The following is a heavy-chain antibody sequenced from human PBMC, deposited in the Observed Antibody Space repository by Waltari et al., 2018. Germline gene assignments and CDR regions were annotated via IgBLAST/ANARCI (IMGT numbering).Heavy chain of an antibody. J-gene: IGHJ5*02. V-gene: IGHV3-48*01. CDR1: GFNFRTYN. CDR3: AREGSGFDP. CDR2: ISSSGDIT. Sequence: EVQLVESGGGLVKPGGSLRLSCAASGFNFRTYNFNWVRQAPGRGLQWVSFISSSGDITYYTDSVKGRFTISRDIAKNSLYLQMNSLRVEDTAVYYCAREGSGFDPWGQGTLVTVSS.